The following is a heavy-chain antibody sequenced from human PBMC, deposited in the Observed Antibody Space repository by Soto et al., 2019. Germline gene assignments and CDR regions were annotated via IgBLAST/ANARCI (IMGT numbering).Heavy chain of an antibody. CDR1: GYTFTSHY. CDR3: ARDHSNNDNVWWLDP. D-gene: IGHD3-16*01. V-gene: IGHV1-46*03. Sequence: QVQLVQSGAEVKKPGASVKVSCKASGYTFTSHYMHWVRQAPGQGLEWMGVINPGGGNTNYAQKFQGRVTMTRDTSTSTFYMELSSLRSEDTAVYYCARDHSNNDNVWWLDPWGQGTLVTVSS. CDR2: INPGGGNT. J-gene: IGHJ5*02.